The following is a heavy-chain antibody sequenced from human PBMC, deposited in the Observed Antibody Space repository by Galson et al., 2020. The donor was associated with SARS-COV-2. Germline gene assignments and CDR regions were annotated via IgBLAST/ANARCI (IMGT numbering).Heavy chain of an antibody. CDR1: GGSISSGGYY. CDR3: ARVCGPRITIFGVVDYYYYMDV. CDR2: IYYSGST. D-gene: IGHD3-3*01. J-gene: IGHJ6*03. Sequence: TLSLTCTVSGGSISSGGYYWSWIRQHPGKGLEWIGYIYYSGSTYYNPSLKSRVTISVDTSKNQFSLKLSSVTAADTAVYYCARVCGPRITIFGVVDYYYYMDVWGKGTTVTFSS. V-gene: IGHV4-31*03.